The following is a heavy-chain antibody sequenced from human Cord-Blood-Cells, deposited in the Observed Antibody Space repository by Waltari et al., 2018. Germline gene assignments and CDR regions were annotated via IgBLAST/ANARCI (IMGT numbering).Heavy chain of an antibody. V-gene: IGHV3-30-3*01. D-gene: IGHD1-26*01. J-gene: IGHJ4*02. CDR1: GFTFRSYA. CDR2: ISYDGNNK. Sequence: QVQLVESGGGVVQPGRSLRLSCAASGFTFRSYAMNWVRQAPGKGLGWVAVISYDGNNKYYAESVKARFHISRDKSKNTLYLQMNSLRAEDTAVYYCASSRVGAKNVIDSWGQGTLVTVSS. CDR3: ASSRVGAKNVIDS.